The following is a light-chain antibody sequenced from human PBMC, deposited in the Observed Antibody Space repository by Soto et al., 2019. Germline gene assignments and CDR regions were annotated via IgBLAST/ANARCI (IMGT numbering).Light chain of an antibody. Sequence: EIVMTQSAATLSVSPGERASLSCSASQSVTSNLAWYQQQPGQAPRLLIYGAATRAPGIPARCSGSASGTDFTLPIRSLQSEGVARNYCQQRSNWPLTFGGWATVHIK. CDR1: QSVTSN. CDR3: QQRSNWPLT. J-gene: IGKJ4*01. CDR2: GAA. V-gene: IGKV3-15*01.